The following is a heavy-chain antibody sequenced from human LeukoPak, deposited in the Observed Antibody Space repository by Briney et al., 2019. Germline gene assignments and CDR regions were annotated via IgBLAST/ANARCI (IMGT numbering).Heavy chain of an antibody. Sequence: PGGSLRLSYAPSGFTVSSNYMSWVHQAPWKGLEWLSVIYSGGSTYYPYSVKGRSTISRDNSKNTLYLQMNSLRAEDTAVYYCARDSYSSSSEMGFDYWGQGTLVTVSS. CDR1: GFTVSSNY. D-gene: IGHD6-6*01. CDR3: ARDSYSSSSEMGFDY. CDR2: IYSGGST. J-gene: IGHJ4*02. V-gene: IGHV3-53*01.